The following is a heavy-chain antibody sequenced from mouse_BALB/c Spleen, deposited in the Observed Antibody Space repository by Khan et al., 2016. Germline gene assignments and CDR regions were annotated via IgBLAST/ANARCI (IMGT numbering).Heavy chain of an antibody. D-gene: IGHD1-1*01. V-gene: IGHV1-7*01. CDR2: INPSTGYT. Sequence: QVQLQQSGAELAKPGASVKMSCKASGYTLTSYWMHWIKQRPGQGLEWIGYINPSTGYTDHNQKFKDKATLTADKSSSHAYMQLSSLTSEDTAVYYCASSGSSIRYALNYWGQGTSVTVSS. CDR3: ASSGSSIRYALNY. J-gene: IGHJ4*01. CDR1: GYTLTSYW.